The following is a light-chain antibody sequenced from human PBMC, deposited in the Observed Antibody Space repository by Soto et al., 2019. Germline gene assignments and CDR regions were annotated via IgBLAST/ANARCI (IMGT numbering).Light chain of an antibody. J-gene: IGKJ1*01. CDR2: GAS. CDR3: HQYNNWPPWT. V-gene: IGKV3-15*01. Sequence: EIVMTQSPATLSVSPGERATLSCRASQSVSSNLAWYQQKPGQAPRLLIYGASTRATGIPARFSGSGSGTEFTLTISSLQSEDYAVYYCHQYNNWPPWTVAQGTKVDIK. CDR1: QSVSSN.